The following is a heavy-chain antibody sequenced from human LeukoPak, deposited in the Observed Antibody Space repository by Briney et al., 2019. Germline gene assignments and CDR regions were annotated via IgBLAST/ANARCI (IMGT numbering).Heavy chain of an antibody. CDR2: IYTSGST. V-gene: IGHV4-4*07. CDR1: GASISSYY. CDR3: ARSARYCSGGSCYPIYYYYYMDV. D-gene: IGHD2-15*01. Sequence: SETLSLTCTVSGASISSYYWSWIRQPAGKGLEWIGRIYTSGSTNYNPSLKSRVTISVDTSKNQFSLKLSSVTAADTAVYYCARSARYCSGGSCYPIYYYYYMDVWGKGTTVTVSS. J-gene: IGHJ6*03.